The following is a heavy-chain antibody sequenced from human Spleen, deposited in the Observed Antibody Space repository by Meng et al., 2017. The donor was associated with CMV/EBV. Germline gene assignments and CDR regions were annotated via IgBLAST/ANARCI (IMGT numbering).Heavy chain of an antibody. J-gene: IGHJ5*02. CDR1: GGTFSDYV. D-gene: IGHD6-19*01. CDR3: ARGYSGGSRPFDP. Sequence: EASGGTFSDYVVTWVRQAPGQGLEWMGGIIPLFETSNYAQKFQGRVTITTDKSTRTAYMELRSLKSDDTAVYYCARGYSGGSRPFDPWGQGTLVTVSS. V-gene: IGHV1-69*05. CDR2: IIPLFETS.